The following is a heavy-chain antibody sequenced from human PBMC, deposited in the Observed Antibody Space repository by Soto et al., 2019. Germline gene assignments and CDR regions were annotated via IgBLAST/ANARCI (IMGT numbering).Heavy chain of an antibody. Sequence: SETLSLTCTVSGGSISSYYWSWIRQPPGKGLEWIGYIYYSGSTNYDPSLKSRVTISVDTSKNQFSLKLSSVTAADTAVYYCARTNRYRGYVGDWGKGTLVPVSS. V-gene: IGHV4-59*01. CDR2: IYYSGST. CDR3: ARTNRYRGYVGD. D-gene: IGHD5-12*01. CDR1: GGSISSYY. J-gene: IGHJ4*02.